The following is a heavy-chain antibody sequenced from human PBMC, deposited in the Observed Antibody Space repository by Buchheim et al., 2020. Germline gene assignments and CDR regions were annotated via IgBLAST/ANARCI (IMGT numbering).Heavy chain of an antibody. CDR2: IDPSDSYT. Sequence: EVKLVQSGVEVKKPGESLRISCKGAGYSFSNYWITWVRQMPGKGLEWMGRIDPSDSYTYYSPSFQGHVTLLVDKSISPAYLQWSSLKASDTAMYYCARQVAVAGWFDPWGQGTL. CDR1: GYSFSNYW. CDR3: ARQVAVAGWFDP. V-gene: IGHV5-10-1*03. J-gene: IGHJ5*02. D-gene: IGHD6-13*01.